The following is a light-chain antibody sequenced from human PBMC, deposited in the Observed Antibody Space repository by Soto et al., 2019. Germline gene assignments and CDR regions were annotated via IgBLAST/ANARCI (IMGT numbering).Light chain of an antibody. CDR3: QPYGSSFT. V-gene: IGKV3-20*01. CDR1: QSVSSSY. J-gene: IGKJ5*01. Sequence: EIGCTQSPGTQHLTQGERATLSCRASQSVSSSYLAWYQQKPGQAPRLLIYGASSRATGIPDRFSGSGSGTDFTLTISRLEPEDFAVYYCQPYGSSFTFGQGARLAI. CDR2: GAS.